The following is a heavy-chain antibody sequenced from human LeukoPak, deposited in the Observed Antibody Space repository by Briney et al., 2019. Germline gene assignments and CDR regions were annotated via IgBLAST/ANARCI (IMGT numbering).Heavy chain of an antibody. V-gene: IGHV7-4-1*02. CDR2: INTNTGNP. J-gene: IGHJ4*02. CDR3: ARRMYYYDSSGYYYSMYYFDY. CDR1: GYTFTSYA. Sequence: ASVKVSCKASGYTFTSYAMNWVRQAPGQGLEWMGWINTNTGNPTYAQGFTGRFVFSLDTSVSTAYLQISSLKAEDTAVYYCARRMYYYDSSGYYYSMYYFDYWGQGTLVTVSS. D-gene: IGHD3-22*01.